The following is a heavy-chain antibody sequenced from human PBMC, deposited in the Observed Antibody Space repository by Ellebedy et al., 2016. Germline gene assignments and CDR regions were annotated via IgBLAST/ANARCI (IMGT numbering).Heavy chain of an antibody. CDR1: GGTFNTFA. D-gene: IGHD4/OR15-4a*01. Sequence: ASVKVSCKTSGGTFNTFAISWVRQAPGQGLEWMGGIIPFSGATNYAQNFQGRVTITADESMTSAYMELRSLTSDDTAVYYCARGGWSTLVATGGHWYYAMDVWGRGTTVNVSS. CDR2: IIPFSGAT. J-gene: IGHJ6*02. CDR3: ARGGWSTLVATGGHWYYAMDV. V-gene: IGHV1-69*13.